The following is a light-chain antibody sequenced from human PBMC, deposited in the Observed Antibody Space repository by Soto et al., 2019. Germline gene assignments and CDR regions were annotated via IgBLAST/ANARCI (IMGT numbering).Light chain of an antibody. CDR2: DVS. V-gene: IGLV2-14*03. CDR3: SSYTRTSTLYV. CDR1: SSDFGGYNY. J-gene: IGLJ1*01. Sequence: QSALTQPASVSGSPGQSITISCTGTSSDFGGYNYVSWYQQLPGKVPKLIIYDVSNRPSGVSDRFSGSKSGNAASLTISGLQAEDEADYYCSSYTRTSTLYVFGTGTKLTVL.